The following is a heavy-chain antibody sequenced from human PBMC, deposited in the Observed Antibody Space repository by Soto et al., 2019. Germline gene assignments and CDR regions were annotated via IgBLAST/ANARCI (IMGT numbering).Heavy chain of an antibody. J-gene: IGHJ6*02. D-gene: IGHD3-3*01. CDR2: ISWNSGSI. CDR3: AKDKGDYDFWSANYYYYGMDV. Sequence: GGSLRLSCAASGFTFDDYAMHWVRQAPGKGLEWVSGISWNSGSIGYADSVKGRFTISRDNAKNSLYLQMNSLRAEDMALYYCAKDKGDYDFWSANYYYYGMDVWGQGTTVTVSS. V-gene: IGHV3-9*03. CDR1: GFTFDDYA.